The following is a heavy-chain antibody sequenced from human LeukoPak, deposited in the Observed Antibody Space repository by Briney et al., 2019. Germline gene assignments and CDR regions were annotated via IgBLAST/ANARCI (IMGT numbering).Heavy chain of an antibody. D-gene: IGHD1-26*01. CDR3: ARDPYNGNYGDSYYYYMDV. Sequence: PGGSLRLSCTVSGFTFSTYNMNWVRQAPGKGLEWVSSITSSSSYTFYADSVKGRFTISRDNAKNSLYLQMNSLRAEDTAIYYCARDPYNGNYGDSYYYYMDVWGKGTTVTISS. J-gene: IGHJ6*03. CDR2: ITSSSSYT. V-gene: IGHV3-21*01. CDR1: GFTFSTYN.